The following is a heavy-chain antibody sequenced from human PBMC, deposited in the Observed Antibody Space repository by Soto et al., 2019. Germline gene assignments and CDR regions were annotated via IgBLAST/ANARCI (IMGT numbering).Heavy chain of an antibody. V-gene: IGHV1-69*13. CDR2: IIPIFGTA. D-gene: IGHD6-6*01. CDR1: GGTFSSYA. CDR3: ASLTSIAALDAFDI. Sequence: ASVKVSCKASGGTFSSYAISWVRQAPGQGLEWMGGIIPIFGTANYAQKFQGRVTITADESTSTAYMELSSLRSEDTAVYYCASLTSIAALDAFDIWGQGTMVTVSS. J-gene: IGHJ3*02.